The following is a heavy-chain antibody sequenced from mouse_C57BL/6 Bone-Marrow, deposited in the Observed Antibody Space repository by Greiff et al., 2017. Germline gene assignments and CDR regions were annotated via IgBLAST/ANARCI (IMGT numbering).Heavy chain of an antibody. CDR2: ISNGGGST. V-gene: IGHV5-12*01. CDR1: GFTFSDYY. D-gene: IGHD2-3*01. CDR3: ARQSVDGYYPNWYFDV. J-gene: IGHJ1*03. Sequence: EVQLQESGGGLVQPGGSLKLSCAASGFTFSDYYMYWVRQTPEKRLEWVAYISNGGGSTYYPDTVKGRFTISRDNAKNTLYLQMSRLKSEDTAMYYCARQSVDGYYPNWYFDVWGTGTTVTVSS.